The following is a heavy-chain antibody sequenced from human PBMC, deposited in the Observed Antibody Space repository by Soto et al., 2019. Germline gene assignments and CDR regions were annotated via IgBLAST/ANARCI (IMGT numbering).Heavy chain of an antibody. V-gene: IGHV3-7*01. CDR2: IKQDGREK. J-gene: IGHJ4*01. Sequence: PGRSLRLSXXAXXXXXXXXXXXWVRQAPGKGLEWVANIKQDGREKYYVDSVKGRFTLSRENAKNSLQLQMNSLRAEDTAIYFFARVAYSHGWISDYWGQGTLVTVSS. D-gene: IGHD6-19*01. CDR1: XXXXXXXX. CDR3: ARVAYSHGWISDY.